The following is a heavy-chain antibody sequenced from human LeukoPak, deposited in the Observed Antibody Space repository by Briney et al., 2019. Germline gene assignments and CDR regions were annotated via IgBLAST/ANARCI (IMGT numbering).Heavy chain of an antibody. CDR3: ARGPSNYDILTGRKYYYYMDV. CDR1: GGPFSGYY. D-gene: IGHD3-9*01. J-gene: IGHJ6*03. V-gene: IGHV4-34*01. CDR2: INHSGST. Sequence: SETLSLTCAVYGGPFSGYYWSWIRQPPGKGLEWIGEINHSGSTNYNPSLKSRVTISVDTSKNQFSLKLSSVTAADTAVYYCARGPSNYDILTGRKYYYYMDVWGKGTTVTVSS.